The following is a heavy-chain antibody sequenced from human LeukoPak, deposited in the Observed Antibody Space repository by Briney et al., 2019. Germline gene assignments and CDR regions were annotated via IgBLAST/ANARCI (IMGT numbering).Heavy chain of an antibody. CDR3: ARGTSGPGTFDY. V-gene: IGHV3-74*01. J-gene: IGHJ4*02. D-gene: IGHD2-15*01. CDR2: INSDGSST. CDR1: GFTFSSSW. Sequence: PGGSLRLSCAASGFTFSSSWMHWVRQAPGKGLVGVSRINSDGSSTSYADSVKGRFTISRDNAKNTLYLQMNSLRAEDTAVYYCARGTSGPGTFDYWGQGTLVTVSS.